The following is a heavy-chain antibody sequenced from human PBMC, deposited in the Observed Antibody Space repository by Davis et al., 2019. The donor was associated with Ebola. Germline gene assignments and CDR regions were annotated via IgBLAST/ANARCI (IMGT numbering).Heavy chain of an antibody. CDR2: IILMFATP. CDR3: ATVGSKPY. CDR1: GATFSSYT. Sequence: SVKVSCKASGATFSSYTMYWVRQAPGQGFVWLGGIILMFATPIPAQRFQNRVTLTADESTSTAYMELSSLGSEDTAVYYCATVGSKPYWGQGTLVTVSS. J-gene: IGHJ4*02. V-gene: IGHV1-69*13.